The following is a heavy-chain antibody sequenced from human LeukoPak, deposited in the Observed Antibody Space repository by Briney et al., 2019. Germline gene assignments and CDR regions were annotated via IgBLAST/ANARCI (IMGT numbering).Heavy chain of an antibody. CDR2: INHSGST. V-gene: IGHV4-34*01. Sequence: PSETLSLTCAVYGGSFSGYYWSSIRHPPGKGLEWIGEINHSGSTNYNPSLKSRVTISVDTSKNQFSLKLSSVTAADTAVYYCAREGGDYDIDYWGQGTLVTVSS. CDR3: AREGGDYDIDY. D-gene: IGHD4-17*01. J-gene: IGHJ4*02. CDR1: GGSFSGYY.